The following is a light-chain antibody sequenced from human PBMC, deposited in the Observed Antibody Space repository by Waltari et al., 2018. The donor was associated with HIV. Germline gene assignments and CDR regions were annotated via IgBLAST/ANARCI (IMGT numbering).Light chain of an antibody. V-gene: IGLV1-40*01. CDR2: ANT. CDR1: RSTNFGTTYD. J-gene: IGLJ2*01. CDR3: QSFDRLSAVPI. Sequence: QSPLTQPPSVSGAPGQRVTISCTGLRSTNFGTTYDVHWYQHLPGTGPRLIISANTNWASGVPDRFSASKSGTSASLAIIGLQAEDEADYYCQSFDRLSAVPIFGGGTRLTVL.